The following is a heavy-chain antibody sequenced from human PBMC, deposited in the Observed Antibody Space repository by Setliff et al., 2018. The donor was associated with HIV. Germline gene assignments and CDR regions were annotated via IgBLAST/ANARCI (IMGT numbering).Heavy chain of an antibody. J-gene: IGHJ4*02. CDR1: GASISSGNW. V-gene: IGHV4-4*02. CDR2: ISHTGST. D-gene: IGHD2-2*01. CDR3: ARLMPNWDYFDY. Sequence: LRRPLSLTCAVSGASISSGNWWSWVRQSPGKGLEWIGEISHTGSTNYNPSLKSRVTISVDTSKNHFSLNVSSLTAADTALYFCARLMPNWDYFDYWGQGTQVTVSS.